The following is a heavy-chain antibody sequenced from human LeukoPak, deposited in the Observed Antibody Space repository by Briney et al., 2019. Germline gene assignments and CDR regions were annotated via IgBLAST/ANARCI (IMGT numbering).Heavy chain of an antibody. J-gene: IGHJ5*02. V-gene: IGHV4-30-4*01. CDR1: GGSISSGDYY. Sequence: PSETLSLTCTVSGGSISSGDYYWSWIRQPPGKGLEWIGYIYYSGSTYYNPSLKSRVTISVDTSKNQFSLKLSSVTAADTAVYYCARDSTNCSSTSCYDANWFDPWGQGTLVTVSS. D-gene: IGHD2-2*01. CDR2: IYYSGST. CDR3: ARDSTNCSSTSCYDANWFDP.